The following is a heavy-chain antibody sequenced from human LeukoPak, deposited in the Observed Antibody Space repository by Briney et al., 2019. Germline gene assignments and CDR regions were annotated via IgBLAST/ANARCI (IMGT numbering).Heavy chain of an antibody. J-gene: IGHJ4*02. D-gene: IGHD3-16*01. Sequence: QPGGSLRLSCAASGFTFSSYWMPWVRQAPGKGLAWVSRISGDGGTTNYADSVKGRFTISRDNAKNTVYLQMNSLRAEDTAVYYCARTTLGEEKWGQGILVTVSS. CDR2: ISGDGGTT. V-gene: IGHV3-74*01. CDR1: GFTFSSYW. CDR3: ARTTLGEEK.